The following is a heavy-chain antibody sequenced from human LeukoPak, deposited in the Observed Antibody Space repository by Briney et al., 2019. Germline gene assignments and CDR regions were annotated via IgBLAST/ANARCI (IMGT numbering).Heavy chain of an antibody. V-gene: IGHV1-2*02. J-gene: IGHJ6*03. CDR3: ARGRTDWLSDYYYMDV. Sequence: ASVKVSCKASGYTFTGYYMHWVRQAPGQGLEWMGWINPNSGGTNYAQKFQGRVTMTTDTSTSTAYMELRSLRSDDTAVYYCARGRTDWLSDYYYMDVWGKGTTVTISS. CDR1: GYTFTGYY. D-gene: IGHD2-21*01. CDR2: INPNSGGT.